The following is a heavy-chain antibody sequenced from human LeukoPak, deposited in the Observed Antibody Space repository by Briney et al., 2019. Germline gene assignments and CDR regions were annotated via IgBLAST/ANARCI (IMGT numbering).Heavy chain of an antibody. D-gene: IGHD3-22*01. J-gene: IGHJ4*02. V-gene: IGHV3-23*01. CDR2: ISGSGGST. CDR3: ARGNDYYDSSGYYYLDY. CDR1: GFTFSSYA. Sequence: GGSLRLSCAASGFTFSSYAMSWVRQAPGKGLEWVSAISGSGGSTYYADSVKGRFTISRDNSKNTLYLQMNSLRAEDTAVYYCARGNDYYDSSGYYYLDYWGQGTLVTVSS.